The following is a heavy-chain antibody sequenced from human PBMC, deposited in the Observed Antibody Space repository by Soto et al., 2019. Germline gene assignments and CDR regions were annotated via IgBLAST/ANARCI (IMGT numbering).Heavy chain of an antibody. CDR3: ARGKRVSGRGYSDYYYYYYMDV. Sequence: ASVKVSCKASGYIFTSYAIHWLRQAPGQRLEWMGWINAGSGDTNYAENFQGRVTLTRDTSNSTAYMELSRLRSDDTAVYYCARGKRVSGRGYSDYYYYYYMDVWGKGTTVTVSS. CDR1: GYIFTSYA. V-gene: IGHV1-2*02. D-gene: IGHD3-3*01. CDR2: INAGSGDT. J-gene: IGHJ6*03.